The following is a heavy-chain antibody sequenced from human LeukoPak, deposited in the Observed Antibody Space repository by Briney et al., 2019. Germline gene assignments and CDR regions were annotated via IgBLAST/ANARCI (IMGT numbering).Heavy chain of an antibody. CDR1: GFTFNNDA. CDR2: ISGSGTAT. D-gene: IGHD1-7*01. Sequence: GGSLRLSCAASGFTFNNDAMTWVRQAPGRGLEWVSHISGSGTATYYTDSVKGRFTISKDDSRNRLFLQMNSLRAEDTAVYYCASPNWNSADYWGQGTLVTVSS. V-gene: IGHV3-23*01. J-gene: IGHJ4*02. CDR3: ASPNWNSADY.